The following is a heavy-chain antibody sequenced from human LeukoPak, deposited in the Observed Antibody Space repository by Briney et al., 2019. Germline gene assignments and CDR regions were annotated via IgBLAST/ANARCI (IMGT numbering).Heavy chain of an antibody. D-gene: IGHD3-3*01. V-gene: IGHV4-59*01. CDR1: GGSISSYY. J-gene: IGHJ6*02. Sequence: PSETLSLTCTVSGGSISSYYWSWIRQPPGKGLEWIGYIYYSGSTNYNPSLKRRVTISVDTSKNQLSLKLSSVTAADTAVYYCARGITIFGVVIPTYGMDVWGQGTTVTVSS. CDR3: ARGITIFGVVIPTYGMDV. CDR2: IYYSGST.